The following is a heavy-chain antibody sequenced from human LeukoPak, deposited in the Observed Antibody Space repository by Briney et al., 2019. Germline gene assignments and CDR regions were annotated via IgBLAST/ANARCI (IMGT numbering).Heavy chain of an antibody. CDR1: GFSINTNY. CDR2: IYSGGSA. D-gene: IGHD4-17*01. J-gene: IGHJ6*02. Sequence: GGSLRLSCVVSGFSINTNYMSWVRQAPGKGLEWVSVIYSGGSAHYIDSVKDRFTISRDISTNTIYLEMSSLRVGDTAVYYRARDYNNSPDGHFYYQGMDVWGQGTTVIVSS. V-gene: IGHV3-66*01. CDR3: ARDYNNSPDGHFYYQGMDV.